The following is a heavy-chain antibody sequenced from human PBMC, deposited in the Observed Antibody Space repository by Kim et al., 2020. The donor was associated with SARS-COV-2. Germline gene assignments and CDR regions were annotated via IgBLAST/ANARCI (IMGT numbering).Heavy chain of an antibody. D-gene: IGHD5-12*01. CDR2: IRGNGRNT. CDR3: AKDGYSGYDYYYSGMDV. CDR1: GFAFSTYA. J-gene: IGHJ6*02. Sequence: GGSLRLSCAASGFAFSTYAMSWVRQAPGRGLEWVSTIRGNGRNTYYVDSMKGRFTISRDNSKTTLYLQMNSLRAEDTAMYYCAKDGYSGYDYYYSGMDVWGQGTTVTVSS. V-gene: IGHV3-23*01.